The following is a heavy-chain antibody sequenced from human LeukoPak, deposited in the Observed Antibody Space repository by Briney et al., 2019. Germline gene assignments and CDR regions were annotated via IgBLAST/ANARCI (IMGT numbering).Heavy chain of an antibody. J-gene: IGHJ4*02. CDR1: GGSISSYY. D-gene: IGHD6-13*01. V-gene: IGHV4-59*12. CDR2: IYYSGST. CDR3: ARDLAAAGHFDY. Sequence: SETLSLTCTVSGGSISSYYWSWIRQPPGKGLEWIGYIYYSGSTNYNPSLKSRVTISVDTSKNQFSLKLSSVTAADTAVYYCARDLAAAGHFDYWGQGTLVTVSS.